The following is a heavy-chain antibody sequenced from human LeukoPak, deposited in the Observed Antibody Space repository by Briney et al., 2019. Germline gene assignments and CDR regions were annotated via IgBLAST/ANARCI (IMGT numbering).Heavy chain of an antibody. CDR3: ASIPEMATISGDDAFDI. J-gene: IGHJ3*02. CDR2: INPNSGGT. V-gene: IGHV1-2*06. Sequence: ASVKVSCKASGYTFTGYYMHWVRQAPGQGLEWMGRINPNSGGTNYAQKFQGRVTITRDTSISTAYMELSRLRSDDTAVYYCASIPEMATISGDDAFDIWGQGTMVTVSP. D-gene: IGHD5-24*01. CDR1: GYTFTGYY.